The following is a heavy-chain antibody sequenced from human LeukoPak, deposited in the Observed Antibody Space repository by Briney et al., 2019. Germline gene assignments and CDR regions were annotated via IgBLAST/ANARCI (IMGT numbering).Heavy chain of an antibody. V-gene: IGHV4-59*01. D-gene: IGHD6-19*01. CDR2: IYYSGST. CDR3: ARVVNKGRQWRDAFDI. J-gene: IGHJ3*02. CDR1: GGSISSYY. Sequence: SETLSLTCTVSGGSISSYYWSWIRQPPGKGLEWIGYIYYSGSTNYNPSLKSRVTISVDTSKNQFSLKLSSVTAADTAVYYCARVVNKGRQWRDAFDIWGQGTMVTVSS.